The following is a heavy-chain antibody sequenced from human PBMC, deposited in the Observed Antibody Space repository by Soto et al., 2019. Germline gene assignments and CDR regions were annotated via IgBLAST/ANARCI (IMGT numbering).Heavy chain of an antibody. Sequence: GGSLRLSCAASGFTFSSYAMSWVRQAPGKGLEWVSAISGSGGSTYYADSVKGRFTISRDNSKNTLYLQMNSLRAEDTAVYYCAKDEGYCSGGSCGVYFDYWGQGTLVTVSS. J-gene: IGHJ4*02. CDR2: ISGSGGST. V-gene: IGHV3-23*01. D-gene: IGHD2-15*01. CDR3: AKDEGYCSGGSCGVYFDY. CDR1: GFTFSSYA.